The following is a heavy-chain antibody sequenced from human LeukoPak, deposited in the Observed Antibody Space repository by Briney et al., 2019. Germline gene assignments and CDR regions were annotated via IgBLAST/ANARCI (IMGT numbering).Heavy chain of an antibody. J-gene: IGHJ4*02. D-gene: IGHD6-19*01. CDR1: GFAFSNHW. V-gene: IGHV3-7*01. CDR3: ARLYTSGCFDY. CDR2: IKQDGSAK. Sequence: GGSLRLSCAASGFAFSNHWMSWVRQAPGKGLEWVANIKQDGSAKYYVDSVKGRLTISRDNAKNSLYLQMNSLRGEDTAVYYCARLYTSGCFDYWGQGTLVTVSS.